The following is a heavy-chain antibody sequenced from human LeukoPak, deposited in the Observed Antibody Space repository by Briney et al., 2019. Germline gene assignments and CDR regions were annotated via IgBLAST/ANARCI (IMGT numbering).Heavy chain of an antibody. CDR2: ISSRSSYK. D-gene: IGHD3-22*01. CDR1: GFTFNNAW. Sequence: PGGSLRLSCAASGFTFNNAWMSWVRQAPGKGLEWVSAISSRSSYKYYADSVKGRFTVSRDNAKNSLYLEMNSLRVDDTAVYYCAREGTMISSFDYWGQGTLVTVSS. CDR3: AREGTMISSFDY. V-gene: IGHV3-21*06. J-gene: IGHJ4*02.